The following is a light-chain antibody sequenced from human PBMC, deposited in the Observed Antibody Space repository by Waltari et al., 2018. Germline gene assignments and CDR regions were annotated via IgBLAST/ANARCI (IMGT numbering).Light chain of an antibody. J-gene: IGLJ2*01. Sequence: QSALTQPASVSGSPGQSITISCAGTSSDVGAYTYASWYQHHPGKAPKLIIYDVNSRPSGVSNRFSGSKSGNTASLTISELQAEDEADYYCSSFTSDSTWVFGAGTKLTVL. CDR2: DVN. CDR3: SSFTSDSTWV. CDR1: SSDVGAYTY. V-gene: IGLV2-14*03.